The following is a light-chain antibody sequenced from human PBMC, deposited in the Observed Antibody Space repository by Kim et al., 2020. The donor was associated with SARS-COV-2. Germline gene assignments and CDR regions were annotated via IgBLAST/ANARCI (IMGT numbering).Light chain of an antibody. Sequence: LGPGERATLSGKASQTVRSHLAWYQQKPGQAPRLRIYDASNRAPGIPARFSGTGSGTDFTLTISGLEPEDSAVYYCQQRSNWPRTFGQGTKVDIK. J-gene: IGKJ1*01. V-gene: IGKV3-11*01. CDR3: QQRSNWPRT. CDR1: QTVRSH. CDR2: DAS.